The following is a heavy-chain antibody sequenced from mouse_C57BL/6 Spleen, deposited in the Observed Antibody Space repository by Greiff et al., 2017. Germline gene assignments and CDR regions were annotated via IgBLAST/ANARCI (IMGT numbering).Heavy chain of an antibody. D-gene: IGHD2-1*01. J-gene: IGHJ2*01. Sequence: VQLQQPGAELVRPGSSVKLSCKASGYTFTSYWMDWVKQRPGQGLEWIGNIYPSDSETHYNQKFKDKATLTVDKSSSTAYMQLSSLTSEDSAVYYCARNGYYGNYFDYWGQGTTLTVSS. CDR3: ARNGYYGNYFDY. CDR2: IYPSDSET. CDR1: GYTFTSYW. V-gene: IGHV1-61*01.